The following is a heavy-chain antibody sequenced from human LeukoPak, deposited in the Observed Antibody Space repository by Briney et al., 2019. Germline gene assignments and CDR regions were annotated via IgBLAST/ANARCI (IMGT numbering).Heavy chain of an antibody. D-gene: IGHD3-3*01. V-gene: IGHV1-8*01. CDR2: MSPNSGNT. J-gene: IGHJ6*03. CDR1: GYTFTSYD. CDR3: ARADSITIFGVVISYYYYYMDV. Sequence: ASVKVSCKASGYTFTSYDINWVRQATGQGREGMGWMSPNSGNTGYAQKFQGRVTMTRNTSISTAYMELSSLRSENTAVYYCARADSITIFGVVISYYYYYMDVWGKGTTVTVSS.